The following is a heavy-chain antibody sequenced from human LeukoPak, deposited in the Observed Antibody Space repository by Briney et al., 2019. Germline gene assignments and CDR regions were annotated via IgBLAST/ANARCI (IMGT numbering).Heavy chain of an antibody. CDR1: GFTLSSFW. CDR2: VKDDGSST. CDR3: ASYGLDFDFALDY. V-gene: IGHV3-74*01. D-gene: IGHD3-3*01. J-gene: IGHJ4*02. Sequence: GGSLRLSCAASGFTLSSFWMHWVRQAPGKGLVWVSRVKDDGSSTTYADSVKGRFTISRDNAKNTLNLLMNSLRAEDTAVYYCASYGLDFDFALDYWGQGALVTVAS.